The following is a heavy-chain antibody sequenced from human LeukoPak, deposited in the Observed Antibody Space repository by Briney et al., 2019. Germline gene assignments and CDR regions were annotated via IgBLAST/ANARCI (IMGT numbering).Heavy chain of an antibody. CDR3: ARVLGQLGGNWFDP. Sequence: PSETLSLTCAVYGGSFSGYYWSWIRQPPGKGLEWIGYIYYSGSTDYNPSLKSRVTISVDTSKNQFSLKLSSVTAADTAVYYCARVLGQLGGNWFDPWGQGTLVTVSS. CDR1: GGSFSGYY. V-gene: IGHV4-59*01. D-gene: IGHD6-6*01. J-gene: IGHJ5*02. CDR2: IYYSGST.